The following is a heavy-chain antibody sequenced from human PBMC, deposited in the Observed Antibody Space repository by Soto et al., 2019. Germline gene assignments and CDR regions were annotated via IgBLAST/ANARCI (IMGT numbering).Heavy chain of an antibody. J-gene: IGHJ4*02. CDR3: ARRYGSAIDY. Sequence: SETLSVTWTASGGSISSYYWNWIRQPPGKGLEWIGYIYYSGSTNCNPSLKSRVTISVDTSKNQFSLKLSSVTAADTAVYYCARRYGSAIDYWGQGTLVTVSS. V-gene: IGHV4-59*08. CDR2: IYYSGST. D-gene: IGHD1-26*01. CDR1: GGSISSYY.